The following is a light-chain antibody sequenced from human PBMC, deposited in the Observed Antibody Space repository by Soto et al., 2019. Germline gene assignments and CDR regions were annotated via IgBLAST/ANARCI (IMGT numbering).Light chain of an antibody. J-gene: IGLJ2*01. CDR1: ASDVGGFYY. CDR3: SSYTNINTLI. Sequence: QSALTQPASVSGSPGQSITISCTGTASDVGGFYYVSWYQQHPGQAPKLIIYEVSHRPSGVSIRFSGSKSGNTASLSISGLQAEDEADYYCSSYTNINTLIFGGGTKVTVL. CDR2: EVS. V-gene: IGLV2-14*01.